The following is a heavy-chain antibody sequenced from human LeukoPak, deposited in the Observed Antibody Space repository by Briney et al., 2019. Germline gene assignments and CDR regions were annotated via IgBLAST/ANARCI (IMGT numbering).Heavy chain of an antibody. Sequence: ASVKVSCKASGYTFAGYGVHWVRQAPGQGLEWMGWISAYYGNTNYAQKLQGRVTMTTDTSTSTAYMELRSLRSDDTAVYYCARLDDDYDILTGYYYFDYWGQGTLVTVSS. J-gene: IGHJ4*02. D-gene: IGHD3-9*01. CDR2: ISAYYGNT. CDR1: GYTFAGYG. V-gene: IGHV1-18*01. CDR3: ARLDDDYDILTGYYYFDY.